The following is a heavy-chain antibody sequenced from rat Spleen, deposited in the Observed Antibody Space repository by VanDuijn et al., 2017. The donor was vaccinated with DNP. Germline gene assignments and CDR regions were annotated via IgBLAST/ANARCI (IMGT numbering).Heavy chain of an antibody. J-gene: IGHJ2*01. D-gene: IGHD5-1*01. V-gene: IGHV5-7*01. CDR1: GLTFSDYS. Sequence: EVQLVETGGGLVQPGRSLKLSCVASGLTFSDYSMAWVRQAPKKGLEWVATIVYDGSGAYYGVSVKGRFTISRDNAKSTLYLQMNSLRSEDTATYYCKMGARYWGKGVMVTVSS. CDR3: KMGARY. CDR2: IVYDGSGA.